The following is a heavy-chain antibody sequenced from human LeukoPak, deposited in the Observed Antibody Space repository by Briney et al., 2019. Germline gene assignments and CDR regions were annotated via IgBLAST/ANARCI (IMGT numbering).Heavy chain of an antibody. V-gene: IGHV1-2*06. CDR3: ARGRSLWRTMIVVGPFDY. J-gene: IGHJ4*02. Sequence: ASVKVSCKASGYTFTGYYMHWVRQAPGQGLEWMGRINPNSGGTNYAQEFQGRVTMTRDTSISTAYMELSRLRSDDTAVYYCARGRSLWRTMIVVGPFDYWGQGTLVTVSS. D-gene: IGHD3-22*01. CDR2: INPNSGGT. CDR1: GYTFTGYY.